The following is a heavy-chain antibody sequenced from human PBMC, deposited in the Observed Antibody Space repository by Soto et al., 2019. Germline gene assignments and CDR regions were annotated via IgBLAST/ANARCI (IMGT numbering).Heavy chain of an antibody. CDR2: ISWNSGSI. CDR1: GFTFDDYA. CDR3: AKELGIGAFDF. J-gene: IGHJ3*01. V-gene: IGHV3-9*01. D-gene: IGHD7-27*01. Sequence: EVQLVESGGGLVQPGRSLRLSCAASGFTFDDYAMHWVRQAPGKGLEWVSGISWNSGSIGYADSVKGRFTISRDNAKNSLYLQMNSLRAEDTALYYCAKELGIGAFDFWGQGTMVTVSS.